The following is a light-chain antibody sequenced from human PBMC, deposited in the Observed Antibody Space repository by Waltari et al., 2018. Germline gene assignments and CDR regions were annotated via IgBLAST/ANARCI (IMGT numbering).Light chain of an antibody. CDR2: GAS. J-gene: IGKJ1*01. CDR3: QQYGGSPLWT. CDR1: QSVSTNY. V-gene: IGKV3-20*01. Sequence: ELVLTQSPGTLSLSPGERATLSCRASQSVSTNYLAWYQQKPGQAPRLLIYGASSRATGIPDRFSGSGSGTDFTLTISRLEPEDFAVYYCQQYGGSPLWTFGQGTKVEIK.